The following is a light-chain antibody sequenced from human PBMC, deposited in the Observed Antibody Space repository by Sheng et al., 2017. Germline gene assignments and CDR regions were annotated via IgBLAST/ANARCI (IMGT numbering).Light chain of an antibody. CDR1: EYYHQ. J-gene: IGKJ1*01. Sequence: EIVMTQSPATLSVSPGEVAXPLVQGQSEYYHQLSLVPTEAWPGSQLLIYGPSTRATGIPVRFSGSGSGTXFTLTIXNLQSEDFAIYYCQHYGNWPPAWTFGQGTKVEIK. CDR3: QHYGNWPPAWT. V-gene: IGKV3-15*01. CDR2: GPS.